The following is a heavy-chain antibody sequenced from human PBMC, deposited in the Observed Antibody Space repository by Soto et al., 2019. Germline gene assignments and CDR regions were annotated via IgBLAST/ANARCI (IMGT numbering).Heavy chain of an antibody. D-gene: IGHD3-10*01. J-gene: IGHJ4*02. Sequence: ASVKVSCKASGYALTSYYMHWVRQAPGQGLEWMGIINPTDDSTDYAQKFRGRVSITRDTSTSTVYMELRSLRSDDTAVYYCARGVNLGPDFWGQGTLVTVSS. CDR3: ARGVNLGPDF. CDR2: INPTDDST. V-gene: IGHV1-46*01. CDR1: GYALTSYY.